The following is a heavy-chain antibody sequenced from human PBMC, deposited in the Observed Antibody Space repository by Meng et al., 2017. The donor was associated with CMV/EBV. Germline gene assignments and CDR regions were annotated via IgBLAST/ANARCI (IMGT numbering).Heavy chain of an antibody. J-gene: IGHJ6*02. D-gene: IGHD6-13*01. Sequence: SLKISCAASGFTFSSYEMNWVRQAPGKGLEWVSYISSSGSTIYYADSVKGRFTISRDNSKNTLYLQMGSLRAEDMAVYYCASGLYSSPAYYYYGMDVWGQGTTVTV. V-gene: IGHV3-48*03. CDR2: ISSSGSTI. CDR1: GFTFSSYE. CDR3: ASGLYSSPAYYYYGMDV.